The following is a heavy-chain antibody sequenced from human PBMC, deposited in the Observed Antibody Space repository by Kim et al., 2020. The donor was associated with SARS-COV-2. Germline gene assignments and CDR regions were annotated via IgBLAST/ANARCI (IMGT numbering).Heavy chain of an antibody. CDR3: ARDRESTVTTYYFDP. CDR2: IRSSSSYI. CDR1: GFTFSSYS. J-gene: IGHJ5*02. D-gene: IGHD4-17*01. Sequence: GGSLRLSYAASGFTFSSYSMTWVRQAPGKGLEWVSSIRSSSSYIYYANSVKGRFTISRDDAKNSLYLQMHSLRAEDTAIYYCARDRESTVTTYYFDPWGQGTLVTVSS. V-gene: IGHV3-21*01.